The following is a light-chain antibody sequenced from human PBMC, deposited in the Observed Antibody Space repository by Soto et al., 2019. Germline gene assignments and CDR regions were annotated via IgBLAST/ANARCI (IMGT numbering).Light chain of an antibody. J-gene: IGLJ2*01. CDR2: EGS. CDR3: CPHAGGSTPVV. CDR1: SSDVGSYNL. V-gene: IGLV2-23*01. Sequence: QSALTQPASVSGSPGQSITISCTRTSSDVGSYNLVSWYQQHPGKAPKLMIYEGSKRPSGVSNRFSGSKSGNTASLPTSGLVEHDEEADYCCPHAGGSTPVVFGGGTKLTVL.